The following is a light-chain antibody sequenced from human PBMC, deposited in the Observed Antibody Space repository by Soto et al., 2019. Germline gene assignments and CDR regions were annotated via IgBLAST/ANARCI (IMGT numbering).Light chain of an antibody. CDR3: CSYAGDYTLI. CDR1: SSDVGGYNY. V-gene: IGLV2-11*01. J-gene: IGLJ2*01. CDR2: DVN. Sequence: QSALTQPRSVSGSPGQSVTISCTGTSSDVGGYNYVSWYQHHPDKAPKVMIYDVNKRLSGVPDRFSGSKSGNTASLTISGLQAEDEADYYCCSYAGDYTLIFGGGTKVTVL.